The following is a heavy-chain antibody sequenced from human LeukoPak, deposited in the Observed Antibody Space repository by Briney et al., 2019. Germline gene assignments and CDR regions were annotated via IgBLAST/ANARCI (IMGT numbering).Heavy chain of an antibody. J-gene: IGHJ5*02. CDR1: GYTFTSYD. CDR3: ARGKYYYDSSGYYYWFDP. Sequence: ASVKVSCKASGYTFTSYDINWVRQATGQGLEWMGWMNPNSGNTGYAQKFQGRVTMTRNTSMSTAYMELSSLRSEDTAVYYCARGKYYYDSSGYYYWFDPWGQGTLVTVSS. V-gene: IGHV1-8*01. D-gene: IGHD3-22*01. CDR2: MNPNSGNT.